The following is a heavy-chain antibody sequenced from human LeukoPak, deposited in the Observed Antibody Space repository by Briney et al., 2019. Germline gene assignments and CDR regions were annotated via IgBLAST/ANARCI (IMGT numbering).Heavy chain of an antibody. J-gene: IGHJ4*02. CDR1: GGSISSSSYY. CDR3: ARETRFLEWLLGGDFDY. CDR2: IYYSGST. Sequence: SETLSLTCTVSGGSISSSSYYWGWIRQPPGKGLEWIGSIYYSGSTYYNPSLKSRVTISVDTSKNQFSLKLSSVTAADTAVYYCARETRFLEWLLGGDFDYWGQGTLVTVSS. V-gene: IGHV4-39*07. D-gene: IGHD3-3*01.